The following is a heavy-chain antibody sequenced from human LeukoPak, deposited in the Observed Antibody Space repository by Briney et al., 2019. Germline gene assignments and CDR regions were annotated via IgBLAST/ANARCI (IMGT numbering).Heavy chain of an antibody. J-gene: IGHJ4*02. CDR2: ISYDGSNK. V-gene: IGHV3-30*18. Sequence: GGSLRLSCAASGFTFSSYGVHWVRQAPGKGLEWVAVISYDGSNKYYADSVKGRFTISRDNSKNTLYLQMNSLRAEDTAVYYCAKDHLWDSSSWFDYWGQGTLVTVSS. CDR3: AKDHLWDSSSWFDY. D-gene: IGHD6-13*01. CDR1: GFTFSSYG.